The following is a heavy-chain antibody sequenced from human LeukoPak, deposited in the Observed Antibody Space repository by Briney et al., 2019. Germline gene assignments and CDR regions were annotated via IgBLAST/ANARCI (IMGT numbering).Heavy chain of an antibody. D-gene: IGHD3-10*01. J-gene: IGHJ3*02. CDR2: MSYSGST. CDR1: GGSISSTNYY. CDR3: TRYGSGSDDAFDI. Sequence: PSETLSLTCTVSGGSISSTNYYWGWIRQTPGKGLEWIGSMSYSGSTYYNPSLKSRVTVFVDTSKNQFSLKLSFVTAADTAVYYCTRYGSGSDDAFDIWGQGAMVTVSS. V-gene: IGHV4-39*01.